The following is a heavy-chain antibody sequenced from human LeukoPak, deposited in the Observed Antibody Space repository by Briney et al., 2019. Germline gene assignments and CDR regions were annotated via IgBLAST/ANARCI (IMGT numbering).Heavy chain of an antibody. V-gene: IGHV4-59*08. J-gene: IGHJ5*02. CDR2: IYYSGST. D-gene: IGHD2-15*01. CDR1: GGSISSYY. Sequence: SETLFLTCTVSGGSISSYYWSWIRQPPGKGLEWIGYIYYSGSTNYNPSLKSRVTISVDTSKNQFSLKLSSVTAADTAVYYCARHAIVVVAATSWFDPWGQGTLVTVSS. CDR3: ARHAIVVVAATSWFDP.